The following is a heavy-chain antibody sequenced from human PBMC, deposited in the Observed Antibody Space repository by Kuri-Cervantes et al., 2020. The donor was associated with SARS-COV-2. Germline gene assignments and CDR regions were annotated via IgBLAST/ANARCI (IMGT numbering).Heavy chain of an antibody. V-gene: IGHV4-61*08. J-gene: IGHJ4*02. D-gene: IGHD3-3*01. CDR2: IYYSGST. CDR3: ARGWAFWSGPDDY. CDR1: GDSVSSAGHY. Sequence: SETLSLTCTVSGDSVSSAGHYWTWIRQPPGKGLEWIGYIYYSGSTYYNPYLKSRVTMSLDTSKNQFSLKLSSVTAADTAVYYCARGWAFWSGPDDYWGQGTLVTVSS.